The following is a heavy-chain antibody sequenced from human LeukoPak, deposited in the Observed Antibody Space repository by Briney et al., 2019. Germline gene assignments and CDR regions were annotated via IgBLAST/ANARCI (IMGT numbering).Heavy chain of an antibody. Sequence: GGSLRLSCVASGFIFDDYGMSWVRQAPGKGLEWVSGINWSGGSTGYADSVKGRFANSRDNAKNSLYLQMNSLRAEDTALYYCAKDTHFSGSYYQFDYWGQGTLVTVSS. CDR3: AKDTHFSGSYYQFDY. J-gene: IGHJ4*02. D-gene: IGHD1-26*01. CDR1: GFIFDDYG. V-gene: IGHV3-20*04. CDR2: INWSGGST.